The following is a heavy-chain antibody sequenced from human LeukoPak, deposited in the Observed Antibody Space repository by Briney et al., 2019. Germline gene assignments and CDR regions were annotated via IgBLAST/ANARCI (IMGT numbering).Heavy chain of an antibody. V-gene: IGHV1-8*01. CDR1: GYTFTSYD. CDR3: ARIPPRDSGSYWVSEDFDY. CDR2: MNPNSGNT. J-gene: IGHJ4*02. Sequence: ASVKVSCKASGYTFTSYDINWVRQATGQGLEWMGWMNPNSGNTGYAQKFQGRVTMTRNTSISTAYMELSSLRSEDTAVYYCARIPPRDSGSYWVSEDFDYWGQGTLVTVSS. D-gene: IGHD1-26*01.